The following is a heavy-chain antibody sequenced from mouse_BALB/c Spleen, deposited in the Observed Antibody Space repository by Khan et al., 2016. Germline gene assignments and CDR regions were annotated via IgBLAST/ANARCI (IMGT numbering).Heavy chain of an antibody. D-gene: IGHD2-12*01. CDR1: GFSFTGYG. CDR2: IWGDGRT. Sequence: VELVESGPGLVAPSQSLSITCTVSGFSFTGYGVNWVRQPPGKGLEWLGKIWGDGRTTSNSGLISSVSISKDNSKSHVFLTMTSLQTDDTANDYYSSDYVGFAYWGQGTLIIVSA. CDR3: SSDYVGFAY. V-gene: IGHV2-6-7*01. J-gene: IGHJ3*01.